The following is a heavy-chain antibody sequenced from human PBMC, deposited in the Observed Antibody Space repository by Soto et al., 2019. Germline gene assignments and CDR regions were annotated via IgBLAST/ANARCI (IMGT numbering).Heavy chain of an antibody. CDR1: GFSLSTSGVG. J-gene: IGHJ6*02. V-gene: IGHV2-5*02. CDR3: AHSPYCSGGSCYPYYYSYGMDV. CDR2: IYWDDDK. Sequence: QITLKESGPTLVKPTQTLTLTCTFSGFSLSTSGVGVGWIRQPPGKALEWLALIYWDDDKRYSPSLKSRLTITKDTSKNQVVLTMTNMDPVDTATYYCAHSPYCSGGSCYPYYYSYGMDVWGQGTTVTVSS. D-gene: IGHD2-15*01.